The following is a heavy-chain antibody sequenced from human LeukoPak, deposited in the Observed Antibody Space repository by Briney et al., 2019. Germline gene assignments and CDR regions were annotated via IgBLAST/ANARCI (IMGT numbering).Heavy chain of an antibody. CDR3: TREDTWYFDL. CDR1: GFTFSDYY. V-gene: IGHV3-11*05. CDR2: VSTDSTYT. J-gene: IGHJ2*01. Sequence: PGGSLRLSCTASGFTFSDYYMTWIRQAPRKGLEWLSYVSTDSTYTNYADSVKGRFTISRDNAKSSLYLQLNSLTAEDTAVYYCTREDTWYFDLWGRGTLVTVSS.